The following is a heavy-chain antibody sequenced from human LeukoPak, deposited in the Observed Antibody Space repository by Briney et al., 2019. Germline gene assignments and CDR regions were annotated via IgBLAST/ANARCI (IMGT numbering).Heavy chain of an antibody. J-gene: IGHJ3*02. CDR1: GFTFSSYW. CDR3: AREAYYDSSGYYYTYAFDI. CDR2: IKQDGSEK. V-gene: IGHV3-7*01. Sequence: GGSLRLSCAASGFTFSSYWMSWVRQAPGKGLEWVANIKQDGSEKYYVDSVKGRFTISRDNAKNSLYLQMNSLRAEDTAVYYCAREAYYDSSGYYYTYAFDIWGQGTMVTVSS. D-gene: IGHD3-22*01.